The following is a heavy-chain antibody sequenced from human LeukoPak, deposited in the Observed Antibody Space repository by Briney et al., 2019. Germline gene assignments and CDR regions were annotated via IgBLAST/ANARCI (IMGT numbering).Heavy chain of an antibody. D-gene: IGHD5-24*01. CDR1: GGTFSSYA. CDR2: IIPIFGTA. J-gene: IGHJ3*02. Sequence: ASVKVSCTASGGTFSSYAISWVRQAPGQGLEWMGGIIPIFGTANYAQKFQGRVTITADESTSTAYMELSSLRSEDTAVYYCAAPRGRDGYNLGAFDIWGQGTMVTVSS. V-gene: IGHV1-69*13. CDR3: AAPRGRDGYNLGAFDI.